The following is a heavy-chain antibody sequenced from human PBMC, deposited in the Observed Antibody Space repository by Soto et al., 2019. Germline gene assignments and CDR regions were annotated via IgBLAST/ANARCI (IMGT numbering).Heavy chain of an antibody. D-gene: IGHD2-2*01. V-gene: IGHV1-3*01. CDR3: ASSTQDVDPFDY. Sequence: ASVKVSCKASGYTFTSYAMHWVRQAPGQRLEWMGWINAGNGNTKYSQKFQGRVTITRDTSASTAYMELSSLRPEDTAVYYCASSTQDVDPFDYWGQGTLVTVSS. CDR1: GYTFTSYA. CDR2: INAGNGNT. J-gene: IGHJ4*02.